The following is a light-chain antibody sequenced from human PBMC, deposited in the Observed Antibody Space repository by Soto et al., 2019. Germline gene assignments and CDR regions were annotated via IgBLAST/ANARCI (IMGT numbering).Light chain of an antibody. J-gene: IGKJ3*01. Sequence: DIQMTQAPSSPSASVGDRVTITCRASQPIDTSLNWYQQKPGNAPRLLIYAASSLQSGVPLRFSGSGSGTDFTLTISSLQPEEFATYYCQQSYSSPFTFGPGNTVDIK. CDR2: AAS. CDR3: QQSYSSPFT. V-gene: IGKV1-39*01. CDR1: QPIDTS.